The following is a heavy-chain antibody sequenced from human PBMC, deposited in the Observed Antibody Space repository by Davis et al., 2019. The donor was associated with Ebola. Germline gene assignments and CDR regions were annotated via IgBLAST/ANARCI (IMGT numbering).Heavy chain of an antibody. CDR1: GFTFSSYA. CDR2: ISSNGGST. V-gene: IGHV3-64*01. D-gene: IGHD2-15*01. J-gene: IGHJ4*02. CDR3: VSAGWDH. Sequence: GESLKISCAASGFTFSSYAMHWVRQAPGKGLEYVSAISSNGGSTYYANSVKGRFTISRDNAKNSLYLQLNTLRDEDTAVYFCVSAGWDHWGQGTLVTVSS.